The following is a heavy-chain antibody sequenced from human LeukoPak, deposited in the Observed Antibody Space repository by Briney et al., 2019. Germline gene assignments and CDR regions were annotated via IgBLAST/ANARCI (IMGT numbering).Heavy chain of an antibody. CDR1: GDSISSGGYY. CDR2: IYHSGST. D-gene: IGHD3-9*01. J-gene: IGHJ4*02. CDR3: ARARGVYDILTGYFEGPFDY. V-gene: IGHV4-30-2*01. Sequence: SQTLSLTCTVSGDSISSGGYYWSWIRQPPGKGLEWIGYIYHSGSTYYNPSLKSRVTISVDTSKNQFSLKLSSVTAADTAVYYCARARGVYDILTGYFEGPFDYWGQGTLVTVSS.